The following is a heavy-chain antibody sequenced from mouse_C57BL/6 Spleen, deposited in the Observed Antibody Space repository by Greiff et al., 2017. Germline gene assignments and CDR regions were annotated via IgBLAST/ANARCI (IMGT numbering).Heavy chain of an antibody. CDR1: GYAFSSYW. Sequence: QVQLQQSGAELVKPGASVKISCKASGYAFSSYWMNWVKQWPGKGLEWIGQIYPGDGDTNYNGKFKGKATLTADKSSSTAYMQLSSLTSEDSAVYFCARCGYYWYFDVWGTGTTVTVSS. CDR2: IYPGDGDT. J-gene: IGHJ1*03. V-gene: IGHV1-80*01. CDR3: ARCGYYWYFDV. D-gene: IGHD2-2*01.